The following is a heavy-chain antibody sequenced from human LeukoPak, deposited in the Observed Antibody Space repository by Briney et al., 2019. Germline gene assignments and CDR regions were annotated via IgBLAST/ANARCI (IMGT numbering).Heavy chain of an antibody. D-gene: IGHD6-19*01. CDR1: GYTFTGYY. V-gene: IGHV1-2*02. J-gene: IGHJ4*02. CDR2: INPNSGGT. CDR3: ARDHTPRLKQWLTTSSGFVVY. Sequence: ASVKVSCKASGYTFTGYYMHWVRQAPGQGLEWMGWINPNSGGTNYAQKFQGRVTMTRDTSTSTAYMELSRLRSDDTAVYYCARDHTPRLKQWLTTSSGFVVYWGQGTLVTVSS.